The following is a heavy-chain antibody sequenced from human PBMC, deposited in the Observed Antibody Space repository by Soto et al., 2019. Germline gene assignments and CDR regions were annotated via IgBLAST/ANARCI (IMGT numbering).Heavy chain of an antibody. CDR1: GYTFTSYG. Sequence: QVQLVQSGAEVKKPGASVKVSCKASGYTFTSYGISWVRQAPGQGLEWMGWISAYNGNTNYAQKLQGRVTMTTDTSTSTADMELRSLRSDDTAVYYCARDSYIVVVPARNWFDPWGQGTLFTVSS. CDR3: ARDSYIVVVPARNWFDP. D-gene: IGHD2-2*01. J-gene: IGHJ5*02. CDR2: ISAYNGNT. V-gene: IGHV1-18*01.